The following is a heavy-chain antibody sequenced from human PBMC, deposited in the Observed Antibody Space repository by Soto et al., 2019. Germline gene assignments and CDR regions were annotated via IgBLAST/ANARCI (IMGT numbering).Heavy chain of an antibody. CDR1: GGSISSYY. Sequence: QVQLQESGPGLVKPSETLSLTCTVSGGSISSYYWGWIRQPPGKGLEWIGYIYYSGSTNYNPSLKSRVTISVDTPKHRSSLKLTSATAADTAVYYCAIRYGGNVDYWGQGTLVTVSS. CDR3: AIRYGGNVDY. D-gene: IGHD4-17*01. CDR2: IYYSGST. J-gene: IGHJ4*02. V-gene: IGHV4-59*01.